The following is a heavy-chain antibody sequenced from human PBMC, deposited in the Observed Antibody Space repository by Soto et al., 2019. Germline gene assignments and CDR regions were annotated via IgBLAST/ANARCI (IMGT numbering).Heavy chain of an antibody. V-gene: IGHV3-33*01. D-gene: IGHD3-22*01. CDR3: ARESYYYDSSGYLGY. CDR2: IWYDGSNK. CDR1: GFTFSSYG. Sequence: LRLSCAASGFTFSSYGMHWVRQAPGKGLEWVAVIWYDGSNKYYADSVRGRFTISRDNSKNTLYLQMNSLRAEDTAVYYCARESYYYDSSGYLGYWGQGTLVTVSS. J-gene: IGHJ4*02.